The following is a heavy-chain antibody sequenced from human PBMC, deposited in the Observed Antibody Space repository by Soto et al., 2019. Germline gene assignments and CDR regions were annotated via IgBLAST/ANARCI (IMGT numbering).Heavy chain of an antibody. V-gene: IGHV1-69*01. J-gene: IGHJ6*02. CDR2: IIPMFGT. Sequence: QVHLVQSGAEVKRPGSSVKVSCEASGGTFNNFAVSWVRQAPGQGLEWMGGIIPMFGTNYAQRFQDRVAITEAESTGTAYLELSSLRFEDTDVYYCARANSHGATFFFYHGMDVWGQGTTGTVS. CDR3: ARANSHGATFFFYHGMDV. D-gene: IGHD2-21*01. CDR1: GGTFNNFA.